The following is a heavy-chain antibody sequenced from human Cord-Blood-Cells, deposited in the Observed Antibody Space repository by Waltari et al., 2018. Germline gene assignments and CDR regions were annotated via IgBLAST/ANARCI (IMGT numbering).Heavy chain of an antibody. Sequence: QLQLQESGPGLVKPSETLSLTCTVSGGSISSSSYYWGWIRQPPGKGLEWIGSIYYSGRTYSTPSLKSRVTISVDTSKNQFSLKLSSVTAADTAVYYCARLYYYDSSGYYYYYYGMDVWGQGTTVTVSS. V-gene: IGHV4-39*01. CDR3: ARLYYYDSSGYYYYYYGMDV. J-gene: IGHJ6*02. CDR2: IYYSGRT. D-gene: IGHD3-22*01. CDR1: GGSISSSSYY.